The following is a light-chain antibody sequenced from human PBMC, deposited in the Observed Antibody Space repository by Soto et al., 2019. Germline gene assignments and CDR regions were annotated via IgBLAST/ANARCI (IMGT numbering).Light chain of an antibody. Sequence: PVLTQPPSVSGAPGQRVTISCTGSSSNIGAGYDVHWYQQLPGTAPKLLIYGNSNRPSGVPDRFSGSKSGTSASLAITGLQAEDEADYYCQSYDSSLSGPWVFGGGTKLTVL. J-gene: IGLJ3*02. CDR3: QSYDSSLSGPWV. CDR1: SSNIGAGYD. CDR2: GNS. V-gene: IGLV1-40*01.